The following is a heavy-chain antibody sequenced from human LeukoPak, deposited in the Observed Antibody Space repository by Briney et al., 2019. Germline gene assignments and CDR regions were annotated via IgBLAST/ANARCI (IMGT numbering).Heavy chain of an antibody. J-gene: IGHJ6*03. D-gene: IGHD3-22*01. CDR2: INSDGSST. CDR3: ARGDYYDSSGYNYYYYCMDV. V-gene: IGHV3-74*01. CDR1: GFTFSSYW. Sequence: GGSLRLSCAASGFTFSSYWMHWVRQAPGKGLVWVSRINSDGSSTSCADAVEGRFTMSSDNAKNTLYLQMNTLRAEDTAVYYCARGDYYDSSGYNYYYYCMDVWGKGTTVTVSS.